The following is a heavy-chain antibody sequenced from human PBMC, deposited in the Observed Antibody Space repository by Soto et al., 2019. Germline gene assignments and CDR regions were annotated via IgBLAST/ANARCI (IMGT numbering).Heavy chain of an antibody. Sequence: KESGPTLVKPPQTLTLTCTFSGFSLSTHGVGVGWVRQPAGKALEWLALIYWDDDKRYSASLNSRLTITKDTSKNQVVLTMTNMDPVDTATYYCAHAMLYCTGGSCSTWFDSWGQGTLVTVSS. D-gene: IGHD2-15*01. J-gene: IGHJ5*01. CDR2: IYWDDDK. CDR3: AHAMLYCTGGSCSTWFDS. CDR1: GFSLSTHGVG. V-gene: IGHV2-5*02.